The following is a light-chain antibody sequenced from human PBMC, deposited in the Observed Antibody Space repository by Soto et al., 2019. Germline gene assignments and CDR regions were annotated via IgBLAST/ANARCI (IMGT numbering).Light chain of an antibody. CDR3: GTWDSSLSAYV. CDR2: DNN. V-gene: IGLV1-51*01. Sequence: QSVLTQPPSVSAAPGQKVTISCSGSSSNIGNTYVSWYQQLPGTAPKLLIYDNNKRPSGIPDRFSDSKSGTSATLAITGLQTGDEADYYCGTWDSSLSAYVFGTGTKGTVL. CDR1: SSNIGNTY. J-gene: IGLJ1*01.